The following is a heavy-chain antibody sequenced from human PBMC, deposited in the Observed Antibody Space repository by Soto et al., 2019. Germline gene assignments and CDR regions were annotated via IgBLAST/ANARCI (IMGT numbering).Heavy chain of an antibody. CDR3: AKDSDFWSGPFDY. CDR1: GFTFDDYA. CDR2: ISWNSGSI. V-gene: IGHV3-9*01. Sequence: PGGSLRLSCAASGFTFDDYAMHWVRQAPGKGLEWVSGISWNSGSIGYADSVKGRFTISRDNAKNSLYLQMNSLRAEDTALYYCAKDSDFWSGPFDYWGQGTLVTVSS. J-gene: IGHJ4*02. D-gene: IGHD3-3*01.